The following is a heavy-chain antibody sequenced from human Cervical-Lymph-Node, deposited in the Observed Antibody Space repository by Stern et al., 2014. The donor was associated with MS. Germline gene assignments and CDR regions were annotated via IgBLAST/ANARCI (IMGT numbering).Heavy chain of an antibody. CDR2: ISYDGNNQ. D-gene: IGHD6-13*01. V-gene: IGHV3-30*03. CDR1: GFSFSGYG. CDR3: ARAGDFSSSWYGRYFDL. J-gene: IGHJ2*01. Sequence: VQLVESGGGVVQPGRSLRLSCVASGFSFSGYGMHWVRQAPGKGLEWVAVISYDGNNQYYADSVKGRFTISRDYSKNTLYLQMNSLGAEDTAVFYCARAGDFSSSWYGRYFDLWCRGTLVTVSS.